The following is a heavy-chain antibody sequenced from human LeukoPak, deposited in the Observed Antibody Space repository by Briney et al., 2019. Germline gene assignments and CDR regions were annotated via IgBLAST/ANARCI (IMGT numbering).Heavy chain of an antibody. V-gene: IGHV3-66*03. CDR1: GFRVSDYY. CDR3: ARDRAANQDWVEFDP. D-gene: IGHD3/OR15-3a*01. CDR2: IRDSGEA. Sequence: GGSLKLSCAVSGFRVSDYYMSWVRQAPRKGLEWVGLIRDSGEAFYADFARGRFAISRDESENTLYLQMNSLRVEDTAVYFCARDRAANQDWVEFDPWGQGTPVIVSS. J-gene: IGHJ5*02.